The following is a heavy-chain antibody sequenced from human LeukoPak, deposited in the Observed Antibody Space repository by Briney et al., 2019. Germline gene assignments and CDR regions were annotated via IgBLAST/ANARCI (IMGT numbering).Heavy chain of an antibody. Sequence: PSETLSLTCTVSGGSISSYYWSWIRQPPGKGLEWIGYIYYSGSTNCNPSLKSRVTISVDTSKNQFSLKLSSVTAADTAVYYCARGRPHSLVVVHDWFDPWGQGTLVTVSS. CDR1: GGSISSYY. CDR2: IYYSGST. V-gene: IGHV4-59*01. CDR3: ARGRPHSLVVVHDWFDP. D-gene: IGHD3-22*01. J-gene: IGHJ5*02.